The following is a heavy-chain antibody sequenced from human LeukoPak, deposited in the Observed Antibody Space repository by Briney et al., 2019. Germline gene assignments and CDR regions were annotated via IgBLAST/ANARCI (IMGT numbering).Heavy chain of an antibody. CDR3: TKAKYYHFDY. J-gene: IGHJ4*02. CDR1: GFTFSSYG. CDR2: ISGSDDST. V-gene: IGHV3-23*01. D-gene: IGHD3-16*01. Sequence: GGSLRLSCVASGFTFSSYGMSWVRQAPGKGLEWVSAISGSDDSTYYADSVRGRFTISRDVSKNTLFLQMNSLRAEDTALYYCTKAKYYHFDYWGQGTLVTASS.